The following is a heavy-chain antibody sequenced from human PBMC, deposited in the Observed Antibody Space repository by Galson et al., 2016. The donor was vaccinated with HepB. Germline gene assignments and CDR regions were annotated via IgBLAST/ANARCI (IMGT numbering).Heavy chain of an antibody. CDR3: ARDRGSISFKGYGKDV. D-gene: IGHD3-10*01. CDR2: GNPRTGST. CDR1: GYTFINYY. Sequence: SVKVSCKASGYTFINYYMHWVRQAPGQGLEWMGIGNPRTGSTSYAQKFQDRVTVTRDTSTSTVYMGLSRLRSEDTAAYYFARDRGSISFKGYGKDVWGQGTTVTVS. J-gene: IGHJ6*02. V-gene: IGHV1-46*01.